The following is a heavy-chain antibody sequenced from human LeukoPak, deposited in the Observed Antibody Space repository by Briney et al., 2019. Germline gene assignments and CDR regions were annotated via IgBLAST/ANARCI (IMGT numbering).Heavy chain of an antibody. CDR3: ARDQNYYGMDV. V-gene: IGHV3-53*01. CDR1: GFTVTSNY. CDR2: IFGGGGT. Sequence: PGGSLRPSCAASGFTVTSNYMSWVRQAPGKGLEWVSVIFGGGGTYYADSVKGRFTISRDNSKNTVYLQMNSLRAEDTADYYCARDQNYYGMDVWGQGTTVTVSS. J-gene: IGHJ6*02.